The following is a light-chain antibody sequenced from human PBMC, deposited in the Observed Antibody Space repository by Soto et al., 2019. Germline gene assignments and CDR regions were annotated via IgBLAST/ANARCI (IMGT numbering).Light chain of an antibody. CDR1: QSISSY. CDR3: QHSYSTPTT. V-gene: IGKV1-39*01. J-gene: IGKJ1*01. CDR2: AAS. Sequence: DIQMTQSPSSLSASVGDRVTITCRASQSISSYLNWYQQKPGKAPKLLIYAASSLQIGVTSRFSGSGYGTDFTLTISSLQPEDFATYYCQHSYSTPTTCGQGTKMEIK.